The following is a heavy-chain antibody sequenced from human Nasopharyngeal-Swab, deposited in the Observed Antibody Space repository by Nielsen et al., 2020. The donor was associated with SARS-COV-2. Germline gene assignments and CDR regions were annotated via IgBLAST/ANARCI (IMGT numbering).Heavy chain of an antibody. Sequence: SETLSLTCAVSGGSISSGGYSWSWIRQPPGKGLEWIGYIYHSGSTYYNPSLKSRVTISVDRSKNQFSLKLSSVTAADTAVYYCARVVSSGDPYGMDVWGQGTTVTVSS. CDR1: GGSISSGGYS. D-gene: IGHD3-22*01. V-gene: IGHV4-30-2*01. J-gene: IGHJ6*02. CDR3: ARVVSSGDPYGMDV. CDR2: IYHSGST.